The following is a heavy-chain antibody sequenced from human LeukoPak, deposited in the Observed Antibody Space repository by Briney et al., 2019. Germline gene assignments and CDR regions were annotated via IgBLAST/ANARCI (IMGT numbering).Heavy chain of an antibody. CDR3: ARGGPIPATHPIDY. Sequence: PGGSLTLSCAASGFTFTSYGMHWVRQAPGKGLEWVANIWYGGNNKHYADLVKGRFTTSGDTSTNTVYLQMNSLRAEDTAVYYCARGGPIPATHPIDYWGRGILVTVSS. CDR1: GFTFTSYG. CDR2: IWYGGNNK. J-gene: IGHJ4*02. V-gene: IGHV3-33*01. D-gene: IGHD3-10*01.